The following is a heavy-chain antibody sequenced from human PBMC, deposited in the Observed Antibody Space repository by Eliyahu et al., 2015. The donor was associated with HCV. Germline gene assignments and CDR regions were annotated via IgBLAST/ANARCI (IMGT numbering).Heavy chain of an antibody. CDR1: GDSVNSDHYY. CDR3: ARHPSDTRGSRLDY. V-gene: IGHV4-39*01. Sequence: QVQLQESDPGLVKTSETLSLTCTVSGDSVNSDHYYWAWXRQPPGKGLEWIGXVFYTGYSSSKPSLKXRVTVVVDTSKNQFSLKLSSVTAADAGVYYCARHPSDTRGSRLDYWGQGTLVTVAS. J-gene: IGHJ4*02. D-gene: IGHD3-10*01. CDR2: VFYTGYS.